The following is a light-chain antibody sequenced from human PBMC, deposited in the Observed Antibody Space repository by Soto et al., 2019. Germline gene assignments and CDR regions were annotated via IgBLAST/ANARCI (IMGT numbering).Light chain of an antibody. V-gene: IGKV3-15*01. J-gene: IGKJ4*01. CDR2: GVS. CDR1: QSVAGN. CDR3: QQSNNWPPLT. Sequence: EKVMTQSPATLSVIPGETATLSCRASQSVAGNLAWYQQKPGQPPRLLIYGVSTRATGVPARFSGSGSETDFSLTISSLQIEDLALYYCQQSNNWPPLTFGGGTKVDI.